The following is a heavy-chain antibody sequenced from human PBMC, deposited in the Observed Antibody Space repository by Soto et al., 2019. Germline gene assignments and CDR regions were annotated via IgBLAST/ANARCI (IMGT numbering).Heavy chain of an antibody. CDR1: GLSITDSEMG. Sequence: QVTLKESGPVLVNPTETLTLRCTVSGLSITDSEMGVSWIRQPPGQPLEWLAHIDSSGEKSYRTFLKSRLAISKDTFKSQIVLTMTSMDPEDTATYYCARRHLAVAVSPWFDPWGQGIPVTVSS. CDR3: ARRHLAVAVSPWFDP. D-gene: IGHD6-19*01. V-gene: IGHV2-26*01. CDR2: IDSSGEK. J-gene: IGHJ5*02.